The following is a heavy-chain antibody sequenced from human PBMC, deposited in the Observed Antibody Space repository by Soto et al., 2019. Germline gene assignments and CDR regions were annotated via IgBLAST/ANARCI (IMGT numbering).Heavy chain of an antibody. D-gene: IGHD6-19*01. CDR3: AQEAPGGWHCFDA. Sequence: GSLRVSGAASLFTVSAYRTHWVRHGPAKGLEWVADISYGGDKEPYTASVKGRFTISKANSEDTMHLRITSPRNEDKGPYYLAQEAPGGWHCFDAWGTGTLVTVS. V-gene: IGHV3-30*18. J-gene: IGHJ4*02. CDR1: LFTVSAYR. CDR2: ISYGGDKE.